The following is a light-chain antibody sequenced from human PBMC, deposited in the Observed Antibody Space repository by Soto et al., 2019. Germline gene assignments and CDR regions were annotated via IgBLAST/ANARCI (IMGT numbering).Light chain of an antibody. CDR2: AAS. CDR3: QQSYSTPLT. J-gene: IGKJ4*01. V-gene: IGKV1-39*01. Sequence: DIQMPQSHSSLSASVGDRVTITCRASQSISSYLNWYQQKPGKAPKLLIYAASSLQSGVPSRFSGSGSGTDFTLTISSLQPEDFATYYCQQSYSTPLTFGGGTKVDIK. CDR1: QSISSY.